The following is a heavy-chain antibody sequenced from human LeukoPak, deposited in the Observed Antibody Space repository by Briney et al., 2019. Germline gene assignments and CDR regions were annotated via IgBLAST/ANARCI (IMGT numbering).Heavy chain of an antibody. CDR2: IIPILGIA. J-gene: IGHJ6*02. CDR3: ASGNLRFGEFPYYYYYGMDV. Sequence: SVKVSCKASGGTFSSYAISWVRQAPGQGLEWMGRIIPILGIANYAQKFQGRVTITADKSTSTAYMELSSLRSEDTAVYYCASGNLRFGEFPYYYYYGMDVWGQGTTVTVSS. V-gene: IGHV1-69*04. CDR1: GGTFSSYA. D-gene: IGHD3-10*01.